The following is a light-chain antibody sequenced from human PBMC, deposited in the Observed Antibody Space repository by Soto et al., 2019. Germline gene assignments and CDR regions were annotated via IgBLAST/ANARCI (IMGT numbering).Light chain of an antibody. CDR2: DVY. V-gene: IGLV2-8*01. CDR1: SSDVGGYNY. Sequence: QSVLTQPPSASGSPGQSVTISCTGTSSDVGGYNYVSWYQHHPGKAPKLIIYDVYKRPSWVPDRFSGSKSGNTAALTVSGLQAEDEADYYCSSYVGTNSYVFGTGTKLTVL. J-gene: IGLJ1*01. CDR3: SSYVGTNSYV.